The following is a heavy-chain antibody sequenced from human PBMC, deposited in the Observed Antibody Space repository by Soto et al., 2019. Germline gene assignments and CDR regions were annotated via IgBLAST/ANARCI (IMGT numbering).Heavy chain of an antibody. D-gene: IGHD3-22*01. V-gene: IGHV1-69*01. CDR3: ARDLKRYYDSSGYGYYYYGMDV. Sequence: QVQLVQSGAEVKKPGSSVKVSCKASGGTFSSYAIIWVRQAPGQGLEWMGGIIPIFGTANYAQKFQGRVTITADESTTTAYMELSSLRSEDTAVYYCARDLKRYYDSSGYGYYYYGMDVWGQGTTVTVSS. CDR1: GGTFSSYA. CDR2: IIPIFGTA. J-gene: IGHJ6*02.